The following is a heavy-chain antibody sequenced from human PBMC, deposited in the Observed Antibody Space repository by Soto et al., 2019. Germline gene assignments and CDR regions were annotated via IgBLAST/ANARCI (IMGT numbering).Heavy chain of an antibody. CDR3: ARSIVVVVAATGFSWFDP. D-gene: IGHD2-15*01. V-gene: IGHV1-69*01. Sequence: EWMGGIIPIFGTANYAQKFQGRVTITADESTSTAYMELSSLRSEDTAVYYCARSIVVVVAATGFSWFDPWGQGALVTVSS. J-gene: IGHJ5*02. CDR2: IIPIFGTA.